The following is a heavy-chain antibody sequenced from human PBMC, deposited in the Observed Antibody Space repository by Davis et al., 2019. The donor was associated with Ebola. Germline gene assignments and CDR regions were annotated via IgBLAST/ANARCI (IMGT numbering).Heavy chain of an antibody. V-gene: IGHV4-59*01. J-gene: IGHJ6*02. D-gene: IGHD2-2*01. CDR3: ARDLVGCSSTSCYYYYGMDV. CDR1: GGSISSSY. CDR2: IYYSGST. Sequence: SETLSLTCTVSGGSISSSYWSWIRQPPGKGLEWIGYIYYSGSTNYNPSLKSRVTISVDTSKNQFSLKLSSVTAADTAVYYCARDLVGCSSTSCYYYYGMDVWGQGTTVTVSS.